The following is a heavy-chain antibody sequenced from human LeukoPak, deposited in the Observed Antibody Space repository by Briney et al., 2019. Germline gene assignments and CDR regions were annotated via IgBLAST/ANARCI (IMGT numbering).Heavy chain of an antibody. CDR2: INHSGST. V-gene: IGHV4-34*01. CDR1: NGSFSGYY. D-gene: IGHD5-18*01. Sequence: SETLSLTCAVYNGSFSGYYWSWIRQPPGKGLEWIGEINHSGSTNYNPSLKSRVTISEDTSKNQFSLKLTSVTAADTAVYYCARLRIQLWLKYRWFDPWGQGTLVTVSS. CDR3: ARLRIQLWLKYRWFDP. J-gene: IGHJ5*02.